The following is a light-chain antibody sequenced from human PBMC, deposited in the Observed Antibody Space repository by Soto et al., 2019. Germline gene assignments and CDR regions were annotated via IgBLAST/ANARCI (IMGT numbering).Light chain of an antibody. CDR2: GAS. CDR1: QSVSSSF. Sequence: EIVLTQSPGTLSLSPGERATLSCRASQSVSSSFLAWYQQKPGQAPRLLIYGASSRATGIPDRFSGSGSGTDFTLTISRLEPEDFAVYYCHQYGSSPYTFGQGTKLGIK. CDR3: HQYGSSPYT. J-gene: IGKJ2*01. V-gene: IGKV3-20*01.